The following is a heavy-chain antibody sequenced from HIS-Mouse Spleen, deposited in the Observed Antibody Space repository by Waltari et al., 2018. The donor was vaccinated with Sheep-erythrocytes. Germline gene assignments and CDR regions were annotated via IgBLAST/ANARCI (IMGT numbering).Heavy chain of an antibody. D-gene: IGHD4-17*01. CDR2: IYHRGST. CDR1: GGSISSGGYS. V-gene: IGHV4-30-2*01. CDR3: ARAGTVTHYFDY. J-gene: IGHJ4*02. Sequence: QLQLQESGSGLVKPSQTLSLTCAVSGGSISSGGYSWSWIRQPPGKGLEWIGYIYHRGSTYYNPSLKSRVTISVDRSKNRFSLKLSSVTAADTAVYYCARAGTVTHYFDYWGQGTLVTVSS.